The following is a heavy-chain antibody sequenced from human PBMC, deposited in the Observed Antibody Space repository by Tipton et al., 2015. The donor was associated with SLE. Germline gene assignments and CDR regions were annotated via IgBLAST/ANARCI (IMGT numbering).Heavy chain of an antibody. CDR1: GDSINSGTYY. D-gene: IGHD3-9*01. V-gene: IGHV4-61*09. Sequence: TLSLTCTVSGDSINSGTYYWSWIRQPAGKGLEWIGNIYTSGSTNYNPSLKSRVTISVDTSNNQFCLKLSSVTAADTAVYYCARKDNDILTGYRPGDASDIWGQGTMVTVSA. CDR2: IYTSGST. CDR3: ARKDNDILTGYRPGDASDI. J-gene: IGHJ3*02.